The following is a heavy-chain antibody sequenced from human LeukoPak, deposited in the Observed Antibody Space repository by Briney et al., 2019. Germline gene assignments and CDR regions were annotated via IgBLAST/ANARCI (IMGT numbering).Heavy chain of an antibody. D-gene: IGHD6-19*01. CDR2: TSSSSNYI. J-gene: IGHJ4*02. Sequence: AGGSLRLSCAASGFTFSSYDMNWVRQAPGKGLEWVSSTSSSSNYIHYADSVKGRFTISRDNAKNSLYLQMNSLRAEDTAVYFCARGTLGAWGWWGQGTLVTVSS. CDR1: GFTFSSYD. V-gene: IGHV3-21*01. CDR3: ARGTLGAWGW.